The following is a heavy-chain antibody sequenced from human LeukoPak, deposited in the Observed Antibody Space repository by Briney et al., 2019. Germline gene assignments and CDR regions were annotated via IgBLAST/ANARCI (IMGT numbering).Heavy chain of an antibody. V-gene: IGHV3-48*03. Sequence: PGGSLRLSCAASGFTFNTYEMNWVRQAPGKGLEWLAYIASSGSTIYYADYVKGRFTISRDNAKNSLYLQMNSLRADDTAVYYCARGGWHYVFNHWGQGTLVTVSS. CDR1: GFTFNTYE. CDR3: ARGGWHYVFNH. CDR2: IASSGSTI. J-gene: IGHJ4*02. D-gene: IGHD6-19*01.